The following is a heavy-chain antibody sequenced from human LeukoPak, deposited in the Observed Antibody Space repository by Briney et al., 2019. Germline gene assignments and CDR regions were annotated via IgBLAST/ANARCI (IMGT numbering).Heavy chain of an antibody. CDR2: INHSGST. D-gene: IGHD5-12*01. V-gene: IGHV4-34*01. CDR1: GGSFSGYY. J-gene: IGHJ3*01. Sequence: PSETLSLTCAVYGGSFSGYYWSWIRPPPGKGLEWIGEINHSGSTNYNPSLKSRVTISVDTSKNQFSLKLSSVTAADTAVYYCASGARRYGGSRASQWGQGTMVTVSS. CDR3: ASGARRYGGSRASQ.